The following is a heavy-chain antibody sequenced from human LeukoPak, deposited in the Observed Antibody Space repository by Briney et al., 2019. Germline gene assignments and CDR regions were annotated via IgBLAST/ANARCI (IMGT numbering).Heavy chain of an antibody. J-gene: IGHJ4*02. D-gene: IGHD3-22*01. V-gene: IGHV3-21*01. CDR3: ARAISRGGYKEFDY. Sequence: GGSLRLSCAASGFTFSSYSMNWVRQAPGKGLEWVSSISSSNYIYYADSVKGRFTISRDNAKNSLYLQMNSLRAEDTAVYYCARAISRGGYKEFDYWGQGTLVTVSS. CDR2: ISSSNYI. CDR1: GFTFSSYS.